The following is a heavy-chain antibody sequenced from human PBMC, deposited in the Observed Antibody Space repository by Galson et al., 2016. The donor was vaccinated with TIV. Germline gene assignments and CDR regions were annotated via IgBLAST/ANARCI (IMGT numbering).Heavy chain of an antibody. V-gene: IGHV3-9*01. Sequence: SLRLPCAASGFTFDDYGMHWVRQPPGKGLEWVSGITWNSVGIDYADSVKGRFTISRDNAKNSLYLQMNSLRPDDTALYYCAKEQSCGGDCYLFDFWGQGALVTVSS. CDR2: ITWNSVGI. CDR3: AKEQSCGGDCYLFDF. D-gene: IGHD2-21*02. J-gene: IGHJ4*02. CDR1: GFTFDDYG.